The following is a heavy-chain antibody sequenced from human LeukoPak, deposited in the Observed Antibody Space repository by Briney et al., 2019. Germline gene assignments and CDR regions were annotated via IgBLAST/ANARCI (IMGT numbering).Heavy chain of an antibody. Sequence: GRSLRLSCAASGFTFDDYAMHWVRQAPGKGLEWVSGISWNSGSIGYADSVKGRFTISRDDSKNTLYLQMGSLRAEDTAVYFCAKDLAIRGDSWGQGTLVTVSS. CDR3: AKDLAIRGDS. J-gene: IGHJ5*01. CDR1: GFTFDDYA. V-gene: IGHV3-9*01. CDR2: ISWNSGSI.